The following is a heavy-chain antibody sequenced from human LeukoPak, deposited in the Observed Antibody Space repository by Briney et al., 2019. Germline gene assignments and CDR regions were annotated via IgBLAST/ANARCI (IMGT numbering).Heavy chain of an antibody. J-gene: IGHJ4*02. V-gene: IGHV1-2*02. CDR1: GYTFTGYY. Sequence: ASVKVSCKASGYTFTGYYMHWVRQAPGQGLEWMGWINPNNGDTMYREKFQGRVTMTRDTSISTAYMELSRLRSDDTAVYYCAREGEVDTMIVGYYFDYWGQGTLVTVSS. CDR2: INPNNGDT. D-gene: IGHD3-22*01. CDR3: AREGEVDTMIVGYYFDY.